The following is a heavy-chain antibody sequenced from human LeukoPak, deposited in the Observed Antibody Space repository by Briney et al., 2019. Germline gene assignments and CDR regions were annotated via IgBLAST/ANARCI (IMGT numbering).Heavy chain of an antibody. CDR2: IYYSGST. CDR1: GGSISSSSYY. Sequence: KPSETLSLTCTVSGGSISSSSYYWSWIRQPPGKGLEWIGYIYYSGSTNYNPSLKSRVTISVDTSKNQFSLKLSSVTAADTAVYYCARFLRGSSWYPSFFRFDYWGQGTLVTVSS. J-gene: IGHJ4*02. V-gene: IGHV4-61*01. CDR3: ARFLRGSSWYPSFFRFDY. D-gene: IGHD6-13*01.